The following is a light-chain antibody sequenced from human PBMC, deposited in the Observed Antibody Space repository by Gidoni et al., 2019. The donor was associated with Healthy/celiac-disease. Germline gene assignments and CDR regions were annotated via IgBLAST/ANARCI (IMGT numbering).Light chain of an antibody. Sequence: DIQMTQSPSSLSASVGDRVTITCQASQDISNYLNWYQQKPGKAPKLPIYEASNLETGVPSRFSGSGSGTDFTFTISSLQPEDIATYYCQQYDNLPITFGQGTRLEIK. CDR2: EAS. V-gene: IGKV1-33*01. J-gene: IGKJ5*01. CDR3: QQYDNLPIT. CDR1: QDISNY.